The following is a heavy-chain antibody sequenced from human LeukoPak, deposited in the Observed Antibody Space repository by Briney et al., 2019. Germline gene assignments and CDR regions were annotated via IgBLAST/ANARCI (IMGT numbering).Heavy chain of an antibody. CDR3: ASTAYYYDSSGYHTPIDY. J-gene: IGHJ4*02. D-gene: IGHD3-22*01. Sequence: SETLSLTCAVYGGSFSGYYWSWIRQPPGKGLEWIGEINHSGSTNYNPSLKSRVTISVDTSKNQFSLKLSSVTAAGTAVYYCASTAYYYDSSGYHTPIDYWGQGTLVTVSS. CDR1: GGSFSGYY. CDR2: INHSGST. V-gene: IGHV4-34*01.